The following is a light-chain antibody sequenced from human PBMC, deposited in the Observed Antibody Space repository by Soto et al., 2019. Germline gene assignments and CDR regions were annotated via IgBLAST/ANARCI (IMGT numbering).Light chain of an antibody. Sequence: QSALTQPASVSGSPGQSITISCTGTSSDVGGYNYVSWYQQHPGKAPKLMIYDVSNRPSGVSNRFSGSKPGNTASLSISGLQAEDEADYYCSSYTSSSTRVLGTGTKVTVL. V-gene: IGLV2-14*01. J-gene: IGLJ1*01. CDR3: SSYTSSSTRV. CDR1: SSDVGGYNY. CDR2: DVS.